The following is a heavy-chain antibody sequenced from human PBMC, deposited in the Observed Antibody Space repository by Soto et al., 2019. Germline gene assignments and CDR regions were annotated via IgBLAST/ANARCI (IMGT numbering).Heavy chain of an antibody. CDR1: GGSFSGYY. Sequence: QVQLQQWGAGLLKPSETLSLTCAVYGGSFSGYYWSWLRQRPGKGPEWIGEINHSGSPRYKPVLENRVTISVDTPTNQFSLKLISVSAADAAVYYCARTGGMDVWSQGATVTVSS. V-gene: IGHV4-34*01. CDR2: INHSGSP. CDR3: ARTGGMDV. J-gene: IGHJ6*02.